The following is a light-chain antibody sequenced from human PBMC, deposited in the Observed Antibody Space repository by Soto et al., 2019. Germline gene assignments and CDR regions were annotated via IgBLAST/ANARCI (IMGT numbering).Light chain of an antibody. Sequence: DIQMTQSPSTLSASVGDRVTITCRASQSISSWLAWYQQKPGKAPKLLIYDASSLESGVPSRFSGCGSGTEFTLPISSLQPDDFATYYCQQYNSYSPRTFGQGTKVEIK. J-gene: IGKJ1*01. CDR1: QSISSW. CDR3: QQYNSYSPRT. V-gene: IGKV1-5*01. CDR2: DAS.